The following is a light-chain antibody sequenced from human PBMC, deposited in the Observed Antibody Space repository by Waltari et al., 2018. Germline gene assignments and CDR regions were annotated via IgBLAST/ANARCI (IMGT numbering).Light chain of an antibody. J-gene: IGLJ2*01. V-gene: IGLV3-21*04. CDR2: YES. Sequence: SYVLTQPPSVSVAPGKTARITCGGNNIGSKSVHWYQQKPGQGPVRVIDYESDRPSGIPERFSGSNSGNTATLTISRVEAGDEADYYCQVWDSSSDHPGVVFGGGTKLTVL. CDR1: NIGSKS. CDR3: QVWDSSSDHPGVV.